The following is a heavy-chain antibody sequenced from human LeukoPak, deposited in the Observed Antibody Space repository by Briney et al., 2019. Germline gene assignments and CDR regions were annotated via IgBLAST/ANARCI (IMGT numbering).Heavy chain of an antibody. CDR3: ARSDYFDY. CDR2: IRGDGTIT. Sequence: PGGSLRLSCAASGFTFSSYWMHWVRQAPGKGLVWVSRIRGDGTITSYADSVKGRFTVSRDNAKTTLFLQMDSLRDEDTAVYYCARSDYFDYWGQGTRSPSPQ. J-gene: IGHJ4*02. V-gene: IGHV3-74*01. CDR1: GFTFSSYW.